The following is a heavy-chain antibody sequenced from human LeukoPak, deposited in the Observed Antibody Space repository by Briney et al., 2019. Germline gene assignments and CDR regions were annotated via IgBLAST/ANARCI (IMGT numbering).Heavy chain of an antibody. D-gene: IGHD5-24*01. CDR1: GFTFTNYA. J-gene: IGHJ4*02. CDR2: INDRGDTK. V-gene: IGHV3-23*01. Sequence: GGSLRLSCSASGFTFTNYAMSCLRQAPGQGLEWVSAINDRGDTKYYADSVKGRFTISRDNSENTLYLQMKSLRAEDTAVYYCARGDGYNFFDYWGQGTLVTVSS. CDR3: ARGDGYNFFDY.